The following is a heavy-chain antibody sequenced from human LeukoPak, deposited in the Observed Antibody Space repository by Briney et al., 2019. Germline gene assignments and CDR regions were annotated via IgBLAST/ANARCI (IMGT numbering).Heavy chain of an antibody. CDR1: GFTFSSYW. D-gene: IGHD3-22*01. V-gene: IGHV3-7*01. J-gene: IGHJ3*02. CDR2: IKEEGSQK. Sequence: GGSLRLSCAASGFTFSSYWMNWARQAPGKGLEWVANIKEEGSQKYYVDSVKGRFTISRDNAKNSLYLEMNSLRAEDTAVYYCARDIGPYDSSIYYDAFDIWGQGTMVTVSS. CDR3: ARDIGPYDSSIYYDAFDI.